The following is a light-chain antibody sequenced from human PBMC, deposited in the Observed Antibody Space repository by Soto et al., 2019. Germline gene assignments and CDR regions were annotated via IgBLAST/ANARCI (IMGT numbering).Light chain of an antibody. Sequence: NFMLTQPHSVSESPGKTVTISCTRSSGNVASYSVQWYQQRPGSSPTTVINENDQRPSGVPDRFSGSIDRSSNSASLTISGLKTEDEADYYCQSYDSSNLVVFGGGTKVTVL. J-gene: IGLJ2*01. CDR3: QSYDSSNLVV. V-gene: IGLV6-57*01. CDR2: END. CDR1: SGNVASYS.